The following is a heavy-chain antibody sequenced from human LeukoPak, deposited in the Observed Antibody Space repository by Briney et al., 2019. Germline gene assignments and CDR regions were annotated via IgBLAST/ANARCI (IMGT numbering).Heavy chain of an antibody. CDR2: ISGSGGST. J-gene: IGHJ4*02. CDR1: GFTFSSYA. D-gene: IGHD3-10*01. V-gene: IGHV3-23*01. CDR3: AKDPDVLLWFGELYY. Sequence: GGSLRLSCAASGFTFSSYAMSWVRQAPGKGLEWVSAISGSGGSTYYADSVKGRLTISRDNSKNTLYLQMNSLRAEDTAVYYCAKDPDVLLWFGELYYWGQGTLVTVSS.